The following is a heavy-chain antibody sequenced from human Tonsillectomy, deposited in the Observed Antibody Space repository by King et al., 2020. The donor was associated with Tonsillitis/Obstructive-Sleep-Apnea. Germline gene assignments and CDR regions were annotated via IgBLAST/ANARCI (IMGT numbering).Heavy chain of an antibody. D-gene: IGHD4-17*01. V-gene: IGHV3-48*04. CDR1: GFTFTSYS. J-gene: IGHJ4*02. CDR3: PTPLTHSGDDGDPS. CDR2: ISSSSSPI. Sequence: VQLVESGGGLVQPGGSLRLSCAASGFTFTSYSMNWVRQAPGKGLEWVSYISSSSSPIYYADSVKGRFTISRDNAKNSLYLQMNSLRAEDTAVYYCPTPLTHSGDDGDPSWGQGTLVTVSS.